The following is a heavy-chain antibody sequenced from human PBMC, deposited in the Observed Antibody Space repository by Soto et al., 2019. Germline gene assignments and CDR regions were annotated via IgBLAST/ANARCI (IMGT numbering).Heavy chain of an antibody. CDR1: RYTFACYY. V-gene: IGHV1-2*04. CDR2: INPNSGGT. D-gene: IGHD4-17*01. CDR3: ARGIPAYGDYWDY. J-gene: IGHJ4*02. Sequence: SAEVSSKESRYTFACYYRRWVRHAPGQGLEWMGWINPNSGGTNYAQKFQGWVTMTRDTSISTAYMVVSRLRSDYTVVYYCARGIPAYGDYWDYWGQGTLVTVSS.